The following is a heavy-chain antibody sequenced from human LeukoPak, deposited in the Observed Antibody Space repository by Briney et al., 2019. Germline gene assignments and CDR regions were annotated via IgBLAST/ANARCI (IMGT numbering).Heavy chain of an antibody. Sequence: SVKVSCKASGGTFSSYAISWVRQAPGQGLEWMGRIIPILGIANYAQKFQGRVTITADKSTSTAYIELSSLRSEDTAVYYCARVNYYGSGSPLKFDYWGQGTLVTVSS. J-gene: IGHJ4*02. CDR2: IIPILGIA. D-gene: IGHD3-10*01. CDR1: GGTFSSYA. V-gene: IGHV1-69*04. CDR3: ARVNYYGSGSPLKFDY.